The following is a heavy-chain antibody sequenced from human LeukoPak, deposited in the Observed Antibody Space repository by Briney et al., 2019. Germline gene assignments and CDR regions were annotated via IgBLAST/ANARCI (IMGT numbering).Heavy chain of an antibody. CDR2: LYSGGDT. D-gene: IGHD6-6*01. Sequence: GGSLRLSCVASGFIVSSDYMSWVRQAPGKGLEWVSVLYSGGDTYYPDSVKGRFTISRDNSKNTLYLQMNSLRAEDTAVYYCARGYSNSGGDYWGQGTLVTVSP. CDR1: GFIVSSDY. CDR3: ARGYSNSGGDY. V-gene: IGHV3-53*01. J-gene: IGHJ4*02.